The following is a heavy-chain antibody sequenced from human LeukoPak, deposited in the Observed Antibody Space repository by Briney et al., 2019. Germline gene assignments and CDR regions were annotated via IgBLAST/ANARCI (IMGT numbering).Heavy chain of an antibody. Sequence: KPSETLSLTCTVSGGSISSSSYYWGWIRQPPGTGLEWIGEINHSGSTNYNPSLKSRVTISVDTSKNQFSLKLSSVTAADTAVYYCARALFTPLSWFDPWGQGTLVTVSS. V-gene: IGHV4-39*07. J-gene: IGHJ5*02. D-gene: IGHD3-10*01. CDR2: INHSGST. CDR1: GGSISSSSYY. CDR3: ARALFTPLSWFDP.